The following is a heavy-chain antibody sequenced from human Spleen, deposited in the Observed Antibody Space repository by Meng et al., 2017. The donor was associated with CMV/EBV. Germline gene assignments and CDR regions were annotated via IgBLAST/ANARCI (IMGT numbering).Heavy chain of an antibody. CDR1: GFTFSNAW. CDR3: VRDNRMSF. D-gene: IGHD1-14*01. Sequence: GESLKISCAASGFTFSNAWMSWVRQAPGKGPEWLGYMSSSGDTIVYADSVKGRFTISRDNSNNSLDLQMNTLRAGDSAVYYCVRDNRMSFWGPGTLVTVSS. V-gene: IGHV3-11*01. CDR2: MSSSGDTI. J-gene: IGHJ4*02.